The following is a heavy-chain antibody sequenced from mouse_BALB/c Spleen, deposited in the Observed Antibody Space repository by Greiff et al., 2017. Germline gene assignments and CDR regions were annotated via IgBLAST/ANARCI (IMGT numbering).Heavy chain of an antibody. J-gene: IGHJ4*01. V-gene: IGHV7-3*02. D-gene: IGHD3-3*01. Sequence: EVQLVESGGGLVQPGGSLRLSCAPSGFTFTDYYMSWVRQPPGKALEWLGFIRNKANGYTTEYSASVKGRCTISRDNSQSILYLQMNTLRAENSATYYCARDKKLGAMDDWGQGTSVTVSS. CDR3: ARDKKLGAMDD. CDR1: GFTFTDYY. CDR2: IRNKANGYTT.